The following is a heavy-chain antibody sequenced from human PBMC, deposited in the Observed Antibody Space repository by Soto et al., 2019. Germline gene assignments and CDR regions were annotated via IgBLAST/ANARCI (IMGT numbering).Heavy chain of an antibody. D-gene: IGHD2-2*01. CDR3: AKDRYCSSTSCHQAFDY. CDR1: GYPFTSYA. V-gene: IGHV3-23*01. Sequence: EVQLLESGGDLVQPGGSLRLSCAASGYPFTSYAMSWVRQAPGKGLEWVSVISGSGSSTKYADSVKGRFTISRDSSKTTLYLQMNSLRAEDTAVYYCAKDRYCSSTSCHQAFDYWGQGTLDTVSS. J-gene: IGHJ4*02. CDR2: ISGSGSST.